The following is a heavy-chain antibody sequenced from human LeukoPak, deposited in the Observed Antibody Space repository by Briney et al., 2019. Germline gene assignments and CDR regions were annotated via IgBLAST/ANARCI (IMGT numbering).Heavy chain of an antibody. D-gene: IGHD6-13*01. V-gene: IGHV3-30*18. Sequence: GGSLRLSCAASGFPFSSYGMHWVRQAPGKGLEWVAVISYDGSNKHYADSVKGRFTISRDNSKNTLYLQMNSLRAEDTAVYYCANSLSYSSSWFPENYYYYGMDVWGQGTTVTVSS. CDR1: GFPFSSYG. CDR2: ISYDGSNK. CDR3: ANSLSYSSSWFPENYYYYGMDV. J-gene: IGHJ6*02.